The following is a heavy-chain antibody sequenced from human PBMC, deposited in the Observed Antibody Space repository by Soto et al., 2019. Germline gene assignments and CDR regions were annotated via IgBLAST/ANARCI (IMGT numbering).Heavy chain of an antibody. CDR3: ARRGGTAMSTNWFDP. CDR2: IYPGDSDT. J-gene: IGHJ5*02. D-gene: IGHD5-18*01. Sequence: PGESLKISCKGSGYSFTNYWIGWVRQMPGKGLEWMGIIYPGDSDTRYSPSFQGQVTISADKSISTAYLQWSSLKASDTAMYYCARRGGTAMSTNWFDPWGQGTLVTVS. CDR1: GYSFTNYW. V-gene: IGHV5-51*01.